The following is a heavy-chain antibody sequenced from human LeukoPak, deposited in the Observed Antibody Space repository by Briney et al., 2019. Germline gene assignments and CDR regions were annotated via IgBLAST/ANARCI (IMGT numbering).Heavy chain of an antibody. D-gene: IGHD2-15*01. CDR1: GFTFSSYS. CDR2: ISSRSSTI. J-gene: IGHJ4*02. CDR3: ARGCSGGSCFGDFDY. Sequence: PGGSLRLSCAASGFTFSSYSMNWVRQAPRKGLEWISYISSRSSTIYYADSVKGRFTISRDNAKNSLYLQMNSLRDEDTTVYYCARGCSGGSCFGDFDYWGQGTLGTVSS. V-gene: IGHV3-48*02.